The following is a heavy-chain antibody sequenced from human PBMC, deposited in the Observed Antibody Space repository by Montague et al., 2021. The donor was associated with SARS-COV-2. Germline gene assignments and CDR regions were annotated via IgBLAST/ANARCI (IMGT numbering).Heavy chain of an antibody. J-gene: IGHJ5*02. Sequence: SETLYLTCTVSGGSISSSSYYWGWIRQPPGKGLEWIGSIYYSGSTXYNPSLKSRVTISVDTSKNQFSLKLSSVTAADTAVYYCARQGDQLLLEYWFDPWGQGTLVTVSS. CDR3: ARQGDQLLLEYWFDP. V-gene: IGHV4-39*01. D-gene: IGHD2-2*01. CDR1: GGSISSSSYY. CDR2: IYYSGST.